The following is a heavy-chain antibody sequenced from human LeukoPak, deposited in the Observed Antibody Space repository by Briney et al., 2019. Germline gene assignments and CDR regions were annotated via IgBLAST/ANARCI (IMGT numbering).Heavy chain of an antibody. CDR2: IYTSGST. CDR1: GGPISSGNYY. V-gene: IGHV4-61*02. D-gene: IGHD5-12*01. CDR3: AKSNGYGLIDY. Sequence: SETLSLTCTVSGGPISSGNYYWSWIRKPAGKGLEWIGRIYTSGSTNYNPSLKSRVTMYIDTSKNQFSLKLSSVTAADTAMYYCAKSNGYGLIDYWGQGTLVTVSS. J-gene: IGHJ4*02.